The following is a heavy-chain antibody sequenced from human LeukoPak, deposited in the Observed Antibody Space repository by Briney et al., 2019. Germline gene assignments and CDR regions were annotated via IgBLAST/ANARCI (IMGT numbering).Heavy chain of an antibody. J-gene: IGHJ4*02. Sequence: ASVKVSCKASGYTFTSYDINWVRQATGQGLEWMGWMNPNSGNTGYAQKFQGRVTMTRNTSISTAYMELSSLRSEDTAVYYCARSYYYDSSGYYFGDYWGQGTLVTVSS. CDR3: ARSYYYDSSGYYFGDY. CDR1: GYTFTSYD. V-gene: IGHV1-8*01. CDR2: MNPNSGNT. D-gene: IGHD3-22*01.